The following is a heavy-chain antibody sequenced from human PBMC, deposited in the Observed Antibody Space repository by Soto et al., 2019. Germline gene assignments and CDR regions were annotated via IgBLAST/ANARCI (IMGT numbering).Heavy chain of an antibody. CDR1: GFTFSSYA. Sequence: GGSLTLSCAASGFTFSSYAMSWVRQAPGKGLEWVSAISGSGGSTYYADSVKGPLTISRDNSKNTLYRQMNSLRAEDTAVYYCAKDWRGDYGYFDYWGQGTLVTVSS. CDR2: ISGSGGST. CDR3: AKDWRGDYGYFDY. D-gene: IGHD4-17*01. J-gene: IGHJ4*02. V-gene: IGHV3-23*01.